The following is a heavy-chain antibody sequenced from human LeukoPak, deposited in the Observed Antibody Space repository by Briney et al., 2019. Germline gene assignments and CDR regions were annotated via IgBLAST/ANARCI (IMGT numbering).Heavy chain of an antibody. CDR2: INHSGST. CDR3: ARGGKWLRFPSGY. D-gene: IGHD5-12*01. V-gene: IGHV4-34*01. J-gene: IGHJ4*02. Sequence: SETLSLTCAVYGGSFSGYYWSWIRQPPGKGLEWIGEINHSGSTNYNPSLKSRVTISVDTSKNQFSLKLSSVTAADTAVYYCARGGKWLRFPSGYWGQGTLATVSS. CDR1: GGSFSGYY.